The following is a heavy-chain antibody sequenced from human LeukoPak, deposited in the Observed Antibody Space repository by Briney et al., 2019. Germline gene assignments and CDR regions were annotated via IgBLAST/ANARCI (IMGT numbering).Heavy chain of an antibody. CDR1: GFTVSSNY. J-gene: IGHJ4*02. Sequence: GGSLRLSCAASGFTVSSNYMSWVRQAPGKGLEWVAFIRYDGGYKSYADSVKGRFSISRDNSKSALYLQMNSLRPEDTAVYYCVKDKAFAGNFYFFHYWGQGTLVTVSS. D-gene: IGHD1-7*01. CDR2: IRYDGGYK. CDR3: VKDKAFAGNFYFFHY. V-gene: IGHV3-30*02.